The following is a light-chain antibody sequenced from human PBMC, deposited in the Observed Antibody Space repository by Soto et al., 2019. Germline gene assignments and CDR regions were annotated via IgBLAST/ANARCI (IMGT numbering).Light chain of an antibody. J-gene: IGLJ1*01. V-gene: IGLV2-14*01. CDR1: SSDVGGYNY. CDR3: SSYTSSSTLLV. CDR2: DVS. Sequence: QSALTQPASVSGSPGQSITISCTGTSSDVGGYNYVSWYQQHPGKAPKLMIYDVSNRPSGVSNRFSGSKSGNTASLTICGLQAEDEADYYCSSYTSSSTLLVFGTGTKLTVL.